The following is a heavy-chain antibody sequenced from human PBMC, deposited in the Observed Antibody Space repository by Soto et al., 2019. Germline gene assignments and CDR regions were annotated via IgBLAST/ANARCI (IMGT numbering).Heavy chain of an antibody. J-gene: IGHJ4*02. Sequence: QVQLVQSGAEVKKPGSSVKVSCKASGGTFSSYTISWVRQAPGQGLEWMGRIIPILGIANYAQKFQGRVTITADKSTSTAYMDLSSLRSEDTAVYYCAIDGLDGGFSKPRDYCGQGTLVTVS. CDR2: IIPILGIA. CDR1: GGTFSSYT. D-gene: IGHD2-15*01. CDR3: AIDGLDGGFSKPRDY. V-gene: IGHV1-69*08.